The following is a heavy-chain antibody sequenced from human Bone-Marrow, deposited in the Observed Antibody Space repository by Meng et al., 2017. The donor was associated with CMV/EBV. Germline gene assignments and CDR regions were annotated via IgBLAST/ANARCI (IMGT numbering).Heavy chain of an antibody. D-gene: IGHD6-6*01. Sequence: GESLKISCTASGLTFNKAWMSWVRQLPGKGLEWVGRIKTKSDGATTDYAAPVKGRFIISRNDSTNTVYLQINSLKTNDTAVYYCARDLGPWSSSSLLGDYWGQGTLVTVSS. CDR2: IKTKSDGATT. V-gene: IGHV3-15*01. CDR1: GLTFNKAW. CDR3: ARDLGPWSSSSLLGDY. J-gene: IGHJ4*02.